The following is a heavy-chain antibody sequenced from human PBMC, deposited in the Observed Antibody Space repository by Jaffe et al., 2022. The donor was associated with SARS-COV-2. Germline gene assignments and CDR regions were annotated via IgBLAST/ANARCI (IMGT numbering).Heavy chain of an antibody. V-gene: IGHV3-15*01. J-gene: IGHJ4*02. Sequence: EVQLVESGGGLVKPGGSLRLSCAASGFTFSNAWMSWVRQAPGKGLEWVGRIKSKTDGGTTDYAAPVKGRFTISRDDSKNTLYLQMNSLKTEDTAVYYCTTEIAAAGIVDYWGQGTLVTVSS. D-gene: IGHD6-13*01. CDR3: TTEIAAAGIVDY. CDR1: GFTFSNAW. CDR2: IKSKTDGGTT.